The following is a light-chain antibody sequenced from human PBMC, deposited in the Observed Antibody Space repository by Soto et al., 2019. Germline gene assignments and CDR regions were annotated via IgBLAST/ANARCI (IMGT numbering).Light chain of an antibody. Sequence: QSVLTQPASVSAPPGQSITISCTGGKNDIGSSDYVSWYQQHPGKAPKLIIYGVSNRPSGTSDRFSGSKSGNTASLTISGLQADDEADYYCSSSTSSNTLVFGGGTKVAVL. V-gene: IGLV2-14*01. CDR2: GVS. CDR3: SSSTSSNTLV. J-gene: IGLJ3*02. CDR1: KNDIGSSDY.